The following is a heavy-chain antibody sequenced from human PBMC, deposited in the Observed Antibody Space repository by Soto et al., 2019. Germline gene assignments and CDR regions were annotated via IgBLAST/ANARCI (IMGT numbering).Heavy chain of an antibody. CDR1: GFTFSSYA. Sequence: WGSLRLSWAASGFTFSSYAMSWVRQAPGKGLEWVSAISGSGGSTYYADSVKGRFTISRDNSKNTLYLQMNSLRAEDTAVYYCAKDPSLTYYYGSGSYSAKYYYYGMDVWGQGTTVTVSS. J-gene: IGHJ6*02. D-gene: IGHD3-10*01. V-gene: IGHV3-23*01. CDR3: AKDPSLTYYYGSGSYSAKYYYYGMDV. CDR2: ISGSGGST.